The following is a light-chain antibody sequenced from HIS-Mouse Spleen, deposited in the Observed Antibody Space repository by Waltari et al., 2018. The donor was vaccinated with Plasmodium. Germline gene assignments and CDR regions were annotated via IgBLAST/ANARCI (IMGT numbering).Light chain of an antibody. V-gene: IGLV2-23*03. CDR2: EGS. CDR1: SSDVGSYNL. CDR3: CSYAGSSTFV. J-gene: IGLJ3*02. Sequence: QSALTQPASVSGSPGQSITTSCTGTSSDVGSYNLLSWYQQHPGQAPKLMIYEGSKRPAGVSNRFSGSKSGNTASLTISGLQAEDEADYYCCSYAGSSTFVFGGGTKLTVL.